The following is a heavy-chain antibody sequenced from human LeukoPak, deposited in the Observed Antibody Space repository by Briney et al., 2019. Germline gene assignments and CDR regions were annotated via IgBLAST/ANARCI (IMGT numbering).Heavy chain of an antibody. CDR3: ARSQSGGYCSSTSCPPPNWFDP. V-gene: IGHV1-46*01. D-gene: IGHD2-2*01. J-gene: IGHJ5*02. CDR1: GYTFTGYY. Sequence: ASVKVSCKASGYTFTGYYMHWVRQAPGQGLEWMGIINPSGGSTSYAQKFQGRVTMTRDTSTSTVYMELSSLRSEDTAVYYCARSQSGGYCSSTSCPPPNWFDPWGQGTLVTVSS. CDR2: INPSGGST.